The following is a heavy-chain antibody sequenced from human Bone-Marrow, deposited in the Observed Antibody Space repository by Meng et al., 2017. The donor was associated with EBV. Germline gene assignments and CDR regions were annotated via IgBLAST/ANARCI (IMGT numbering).Heavy chain of an antibody. Sequence: QVQRVGSGGGVVQPGRALRLSCAASGFTFTIYGMHWVRQAPGKGLEWVAFISSEGGTKYYADSVKGRFTISRDNSKNTLYLQVNSLRTEDTSIYYCTRGNSFDIWGQGTMVTVSS. V-gene: IGHV3-30*03. CDR3: TRGNSFDI. J-gene: IGHJ3*02. CDR1: GFTFTIYG. CDR2: ISSEGGTK.